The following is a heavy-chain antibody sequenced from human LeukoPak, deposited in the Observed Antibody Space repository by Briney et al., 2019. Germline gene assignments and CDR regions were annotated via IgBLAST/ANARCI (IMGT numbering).Heavy chain of an antibody. Sequence: ASETLSLTCTVSGGSISSSSYYWGWIRQPPGKGLEWIGSIYYSGSTYYNPSLKSRVTISVDTSKNQFSLKLSSVTAADTAVYYCASSSWSNAYYYYYYYMDVWGKGTTVTVSS. D-gene: IGHD6-13*01. CDR1: GGSISSSSYY. CDR3: ASSSWSNAYYYYYYYMDV. CDR2: IYYSGST. J-gene: IGHJ6*03. V-gene: IGHV4-39*07.